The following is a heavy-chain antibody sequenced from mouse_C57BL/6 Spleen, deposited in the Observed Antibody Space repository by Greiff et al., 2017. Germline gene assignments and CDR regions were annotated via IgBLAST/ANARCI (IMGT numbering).Heavy chain of an antibody. CDR2: ISDGGSYT. J-gene: IGHJ4*01. CDR1: GFTFSSYA. CDR3: AREEGAMDY. Sequence: VQLKESGGGLVKPGGSLKLSCAASGFTFSSYAMSWVRQTPEKRLEWVATISDGGSYTYYPDNVKGRFTISRDNAKNNLYLQMSHLKSEDTAMYYCAREEGAMDYWGQGTSVTVSS. V-gene: IGHV5-4*01.